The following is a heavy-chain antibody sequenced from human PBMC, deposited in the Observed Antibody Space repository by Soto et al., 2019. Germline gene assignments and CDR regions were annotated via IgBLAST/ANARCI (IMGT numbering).Heavy chain of an antibody. CDR2: ISYDGSNK. D-gene: IGHD2-15*01. Sequence: QVQLVESGGGVVQPGRSLRLSCASSGFTFSSYGMHWVRQAPGKGLEWVAVISYDGSNKYYADSVKGRFTISRDNSKNTLYLQMNSLRAEDTAVYYCAKDRERYCSGGSCYSPDYWGQGTLVTVSS. CDR3: AKDRERYCSGGSCYSPDY. J-gene: IGHJ4*02. V-gene: IGHV3-30*18. CDR1: GFTFSSYG.